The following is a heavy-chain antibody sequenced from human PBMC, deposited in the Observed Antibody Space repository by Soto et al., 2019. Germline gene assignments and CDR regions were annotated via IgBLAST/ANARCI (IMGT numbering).Heavy chain of an antibody. Sequence: VGSLRLSCAASGFTFSSYGMHWVRQAPANGLVLVSRINSDGSSTSYADSVKGRFTISSDNAKNKLYLQMTSLRAEDTAVHYCARDGDFWSGYYSPHWFDSWGQGTLVTVSS. J-gene: IGHJ5*01. CDR3: ARDGDFWSGYYSPHWFDS. CDR1: GFTFSSYG. V-gene: IGHV3-74*01. D-gene: IGHD3-3*01. CDR2: INSDGSST.